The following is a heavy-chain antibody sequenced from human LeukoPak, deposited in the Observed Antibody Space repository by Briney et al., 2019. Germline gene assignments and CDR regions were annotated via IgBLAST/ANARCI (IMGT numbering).Heavy chain of an antibody. CDR3: ARRYSGYDSRSFDY. CDR1: GYTFTGYY. J-gene: IGHJ4*02. CDR2: INPNSGGT. V-gene: IGHV1-2*02. D-gene: IGHD5-12*01. Sequence: ASVKVSCKASGYTFTGYYMHWVRQAPGQGLEWMGWINPNSGGTNYAQKFQGRATMTRDTSISTAYMELSRLRSDDTAVYYCARRYSGYDSRSFDYWGQGTLVTVSS.